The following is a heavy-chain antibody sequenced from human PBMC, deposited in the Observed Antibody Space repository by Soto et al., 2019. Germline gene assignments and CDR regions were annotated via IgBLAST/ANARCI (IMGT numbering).Heavy chain of an antibody. V-gene: IGHV3-30*18. CDR1: GFTFSSYG. CDR2: ISYDGSNK. CDR3: AKGNSYYYGSGSYEALDY. D-gene: IGHD3-10*01. Sequence: QVQLVESGGGVVQPGRSLRLSCAASGFTFSSYGMHWVRQAPGKGLEWVAVISYDGSNKYYADSVKGRFTISRDNSKNTLYLQMNSLRAEDTAVYYCAKGNSYYYGSGSYEALDYWGQGTLVTVSS. J-gene: IGHJ4*02.